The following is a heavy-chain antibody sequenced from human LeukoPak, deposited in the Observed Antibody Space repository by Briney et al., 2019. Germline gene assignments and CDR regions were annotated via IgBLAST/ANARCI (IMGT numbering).Heavy chain of an antibody. D-gene: IGHD3-10*01. J-gene: IGHJ4*02. CDR2: ISYDGSNK. CDR3: AIWFGELLPTY. Sequence: PGGSLRLSCAASGFTFSSYAMHWVRQAPGKGLEWVAVISYDGSNKYYADSVKGRFTISRDNSKNTLYLQMNSLRAEDTAVYYCAIWFGELLPTYWGQGTLVTVSS. CDR1: GFTFSSYA. V-gene: IGHV3-30-3*01.